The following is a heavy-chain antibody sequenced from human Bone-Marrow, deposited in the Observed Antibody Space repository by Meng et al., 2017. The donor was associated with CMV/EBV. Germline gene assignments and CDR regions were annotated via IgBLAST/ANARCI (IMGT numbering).Heavy chain of an antibody. CDR3: ARLEVVVVPAAIRNYYYYGMDV. Sequence: GGSLRLSCAASGFTVSSNYMSWVRQAPGKGLEWVSSISSSSSYIYYADSVKGRFTISRDNAKNSLYLQMNSLRAEDTAVYYCARLEVVVVPAAIRNYYYYGMDVWGQGTTVTVSS. J-gene: IGHJ6*02. CDR2: ISSSSSYI. V-gene: IGHV3-21*01. CDR1: GFTVSSNY. D-gene: IGHD2-2*02.